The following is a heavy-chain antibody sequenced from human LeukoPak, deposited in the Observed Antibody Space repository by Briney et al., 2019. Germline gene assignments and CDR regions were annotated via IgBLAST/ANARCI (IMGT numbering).Heavy chain of an antibody. CDR3: ITFSMIVVVITD. J-gene: IGHJ4*02. Sequence: PGGSLRLSCAASGFTFTNAWMSWVRQAPGKGLEWVGRSKSKTDGGTKDYAAPVKGRFTISRDDSKNTLYLQMNSLKTEDTAVYYCITFSMIVVVITDWGQGTLVTVSS. D-gene: IGHD3-22*01. CDR1: GFTFTNAW. V-gene: IGHV3-15*01. CDR2: SKSKTDGGTK.